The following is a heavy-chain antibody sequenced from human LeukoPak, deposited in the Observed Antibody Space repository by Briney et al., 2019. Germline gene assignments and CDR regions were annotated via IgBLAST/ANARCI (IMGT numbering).Heavy chain of an antibody. CDR2: INHSGST. CDR3: ASQGHHGKIVGTTLSYFYMDV. Sequence: PSETLSLTCAVYGGSFSGYYWSWIRQPPGKGLEWIGEINHSGSTNYNPSLKSRVTISVDTSKNQFSLKLSSVTAADTAFYYCASQGHHGKIVGTTLSYFYMDVWGKGTTVIVSS. J-gene: IGHJ6*03. D-gene: IGHD1-26*01. CDR1: GGSFSGYY. V-gene: IGHV4-34*01.